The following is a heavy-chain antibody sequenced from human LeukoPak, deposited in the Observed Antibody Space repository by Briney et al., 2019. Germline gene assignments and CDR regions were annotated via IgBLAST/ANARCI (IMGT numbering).Heavy chain of an antibody. J-gene: IGHJ4*02. Sequence: PGGSLRLSCVVSGFTFSRYWMSWVRQAPGKGLEWVANIKEDGSKKAYVDSVKGRFTISRDNAKNSLYLEMNSLRAEGTAVYYYRRDEAGGSSAYWGQGTRVTVSS. D-gene: IGHD3-16*01. CDR1: GFTFSRYW. CDR2: IKEDGSKK. V-gene: IGHV3-7*01. CDR3: RRDEAGGSSAY.